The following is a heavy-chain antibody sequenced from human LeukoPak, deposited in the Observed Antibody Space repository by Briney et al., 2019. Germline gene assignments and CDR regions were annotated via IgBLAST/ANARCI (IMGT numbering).Heavy chain of an antibody. D-gene: IGHD3-22*01. CDR3: ARFYDSSGYYFNGGFYY. Sequence: SETLSLTCTVSGGSISSYYWSWIRQPAGKGLEWIGRIYTSGSTNYNPSLKSRVTMSVDTSKNQFSLKLSSVTAADTAVYYCARFYDSSGYYFNGGFYYWGQGTLVTVSS. CDR1: GGSISSYY. V-gene: IGHV4-4*07. J-gene: IGHJ4*02. CDR2: IYTSGST.